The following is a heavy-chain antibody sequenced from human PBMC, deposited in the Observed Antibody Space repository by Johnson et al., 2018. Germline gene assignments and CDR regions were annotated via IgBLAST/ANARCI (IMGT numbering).Heavy chain of an antibody. V-gene: IGHV3-21*03. CDR1: GFTFISYS. J-gene: IGHJ3*02. CDR3: APCAFDI. CDR2: ISSSSSYI. Sequence: VQLVQSGGGLVKPGGSLRLSCAASGFTFISYSMNWVRQAPGNGMEWVPSISSSSSYIYYADSVKGRFTISRDNAKNSLYLQMNSLRAEDTAVYYFAPCAFDIWGQGTMVTVSS.